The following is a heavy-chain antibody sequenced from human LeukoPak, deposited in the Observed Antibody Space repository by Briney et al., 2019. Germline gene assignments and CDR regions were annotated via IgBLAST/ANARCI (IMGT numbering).Heavy chain of an antibody. D-gene: IGHD3-22*01. CDR3: ARVFSPSYYDSSGGYYFDY. CDR1: GYTFTSYY. V-gene: IGHV1-46*01. J-gene: IGHJ4*02. Sequence: ASVKVSCKASGYTFTSYYMHWVRQAPGQGLEWMGIINPSGGSTSYAQKFQGRVTMTRDTSTSTVYMELSSLRSEDTAVYYCARVFSPSYYDSSGGYYFDYWGQGTLVTVSS. CDR2: INPSGGST.